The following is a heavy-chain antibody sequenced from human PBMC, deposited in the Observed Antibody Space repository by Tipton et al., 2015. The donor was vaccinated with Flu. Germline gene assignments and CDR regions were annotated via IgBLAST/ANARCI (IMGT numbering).Heavy chain of an antibody. V-gene: IGHV4-38-2*01. D-gene: IGHD3-3*01. CDR3: ARGDFWSGYYNGGWFDP. CDR2: IHQAGTT. CDR1: GDSIGSPYF. J-gene: IGHJ5*02. Sequence: TLSLTCSVSGDSIGSPYFWGWIRQPPGKGLEWIGNIHQAGTTYYNPSLMSRITITVDRPKNHFSLRLTSVTAADTAVYYCARGDFWSGYYNGGWFDPWGQGTLVTVSS.